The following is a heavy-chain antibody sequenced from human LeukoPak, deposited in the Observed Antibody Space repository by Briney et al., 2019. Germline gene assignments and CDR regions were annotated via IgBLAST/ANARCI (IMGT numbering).Heavy chain of an antibody. Sequence: SETLSLTCTVSGASVRSYYWSWIRRPPGKGLEWIGSIYYTGSTSYNPSLKSRVTISLDTSRNQFSLRLNSVTAADTAVYYCARYAPPTTYYFDYWGQGTLVTVSS. V-gene: IGHV4-59*02. CDR3: ARYAPPTTYYFDY. CDR1: GASVRSYY. CDR2: IYYTGST. J-gene: IGHJ4*02. D-gene: IGHD2-2*01.